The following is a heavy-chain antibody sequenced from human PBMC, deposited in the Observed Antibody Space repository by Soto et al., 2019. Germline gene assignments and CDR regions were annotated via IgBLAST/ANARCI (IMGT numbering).Heavy chain of an antibody. Sequence: QVQLVESGGGVVQSGRSLRLSCAASGFTFSSYGMHWVRQAPGKGLEWVAVIWYDGSNKYYADSVKGRFTISRDNSKNTLYLQMNSLRAEDTAVYYCARDHMEYSSSQFDYWGQGTLVTVSS. J-gene: IGHJ4*02. CDR1: GFTFSSYG. V-gene: IGHV3-33*01. CDR2: IWYDGSNK. D-gene: IGHD6-6*01. CDR3: ARDHMEYSSSQFDY.